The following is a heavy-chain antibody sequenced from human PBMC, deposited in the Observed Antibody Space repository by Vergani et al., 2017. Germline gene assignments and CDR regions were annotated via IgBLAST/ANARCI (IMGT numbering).Heavy chain of an antibody. V-gene: IGHV3-13*04. J-gene: IGHJ4*02. Sequence: EVQLVESGGGVVQPGRSLRLSCAASGFTFSSYGMHWVRQATGKGLEWVSAIGTAGDTYYPGSVKGRFTISRENAKNSLYLQMNSLRAGDTAVYYCARASLVGTFDYWGQGTLVTVSS. CDR3: ARASLVGTFDY. CDR1: GFTFSSYG. D-gene: IGHD1-26*01. CDR2: IGTAGDT.